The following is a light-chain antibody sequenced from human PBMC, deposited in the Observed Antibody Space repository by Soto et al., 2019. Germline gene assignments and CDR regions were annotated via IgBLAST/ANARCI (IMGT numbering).Light chain of an antibody. Sequence: DIVMTQPPLSLPVTPGEPASISCRSSQSLLHSNGYNYLDWYLQKPGQSPQLLIYLGSNRASGVPDRFSGSGSGTDFTLKISRVEAEDVGVYYCMQTLQTPPYTFGQGTKLEIK. V-gene: IGKV2-28*01. J-gene: IGKJ2*01. CDR3: MQTLQTPPYT. CDR2: LGS. CDR1: QSLLHSNGYNY.